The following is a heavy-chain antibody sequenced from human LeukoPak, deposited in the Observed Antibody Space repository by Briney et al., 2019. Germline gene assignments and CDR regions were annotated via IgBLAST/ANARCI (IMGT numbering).Heavy chain of an antibody. CDR2: IRNDETEI. CDR1: GFPFNAYN. J-gene: IGHJ4*02. CDR3: AKDGGRYRFDF. D-gene: IGHD3-16*02. Sequence: GGSLRLSCTAPGFPFNAYNIHWIRQAPGRGLEWVSFIRNDETEIHYADFAKGRFTISRDRSKNSVYLQMNSLRPDDTALYYCAKDGGRYRFDFWGQGTMVTVSS. V-gene: IGHV3-30*02.